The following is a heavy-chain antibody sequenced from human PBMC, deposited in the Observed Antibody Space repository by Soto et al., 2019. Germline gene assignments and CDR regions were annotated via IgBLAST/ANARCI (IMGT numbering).Heavy chain of an antibody. D-gene: IGHD2-21*02. J-gene: IGHJ6*02. Sequence: QVQLQQWGAGLLKPSETLSLTCAVYGGSFSGYYWSWIRQPPGKGLEWIGEINHSGSTNYNPSLKSRVTISVDTSKNQISLKLSSVTAADTAVYYCAKYCGGDCYPFSYGMDVWGQGTTVTVSS. CDR2: INHSGST. CDR1: GGSFSGYY. CDR3: AKYCGGDCYPFSYGMDV. V-gene: IGHV4-34*01.